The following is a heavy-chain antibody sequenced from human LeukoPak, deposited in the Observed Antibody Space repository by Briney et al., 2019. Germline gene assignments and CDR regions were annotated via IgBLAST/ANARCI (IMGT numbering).Heavy chain of an antibody. Sequence: ASVKVSCKASGYTFTNYHISWVRQAPGQGLEWMGWISAYNGNTNYAQKLQGRVTMTTDTSTSTAYMELRSLRSDDTAVYYCARAFQDYYGSGSYYIYYYYYMDVWGKGTTVTISS. CDR2: ISAYNGNT. CDR3: ARAFQDYYGSGSYYIYYYYYMDV. CDR1: GYTFTNYH. J-gene: IGHJ6*03. V-gene: IGHV1-18*01. D-gene: IGHD3-10*01.